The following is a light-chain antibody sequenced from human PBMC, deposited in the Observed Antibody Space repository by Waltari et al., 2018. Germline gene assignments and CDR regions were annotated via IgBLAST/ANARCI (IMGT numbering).Light chain of an antibody. CDR3: LLSYTDGRPGV. CDR2: DAN. V-gene: IGLV7-46*01. J-gene: IGLJ3*02. Sequence: QAVVTQEPSLPVSPGGTVTLTCGSSTGSVTSGHSPFWVQQKPGQAPTTLIYDANNKHSWTPARFSGSLLGGKAALTLSGALPEDEAEYYCLLSYTDGRPGVFGGGTKLTVL. CDR1: TGSVTSGHS.